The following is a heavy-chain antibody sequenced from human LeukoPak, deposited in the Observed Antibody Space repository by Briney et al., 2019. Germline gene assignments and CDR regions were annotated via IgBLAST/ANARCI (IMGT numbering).Heavy chain of an antibody. CDR1: GFTFSAYA. J-gene: IGHJ3*01. CDR2: ISGSGAST. Sequence: GGSLRLSCAASGFTFSAYAMSWVRQAPGKGLEWVSVISGSGASTYYADSVKGRFTVSRDNARNSLYLQMNTLTGEDTAVYYCARSFTSGWSRAFDVWGQGTMVAVSS. D-gene: IGHD6-19*01. CDR3: ARSFTSGWSRAFDV. V-gene: IGHV3-23*01.